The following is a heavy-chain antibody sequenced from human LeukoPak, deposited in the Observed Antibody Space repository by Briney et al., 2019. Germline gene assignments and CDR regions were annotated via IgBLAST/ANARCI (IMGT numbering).Heavy chain of an antibody. CDR2: INPNSGGT. V-gene: IGHV1-2*02. CDR1: GYTFTGYY. CDR3: ARYFYDSSGSSGDAYDI. Sequence: ASVKVSCKTSGYTFTGYYMHWVRQAPGQGLEWMGWINPNSGGTNYAQRFQGRVTMTRDTSISTAYMELSRLRSDDSAVYYCARYFYDSSGSSGDAYDIWGQGTMVTVSS. D-gene: IGHD3-22*01. J-gene: IGHJ3*02.